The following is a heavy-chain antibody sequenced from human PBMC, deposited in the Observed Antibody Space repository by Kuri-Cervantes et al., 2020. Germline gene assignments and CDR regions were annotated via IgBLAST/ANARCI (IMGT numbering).Heavy chain of an antibody. D-gene: IGHD3-3*01. Sequence: GSLRLSCAVYGGSFSGYYWSWIRQPPGKGLEWIGEINHSGSTNYNPSLKSRVTISVDTSKNQFSLKLSSVTAADTAVYYCAREVTNYDFWSGQVGYYGMDVWGQGTTVTVSS. J-gene: IGHJ6*02. CDR3: AREVTNYDFWSGQVGYYGMDV. CDR1: GGSFSGYY. CDR2: INHSGST. V-gene: IGHV4-34*01.